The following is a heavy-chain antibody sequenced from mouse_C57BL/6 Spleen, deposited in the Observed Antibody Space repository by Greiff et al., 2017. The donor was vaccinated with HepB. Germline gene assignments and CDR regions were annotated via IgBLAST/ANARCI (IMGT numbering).Heavy chain of an antibody. CDR2: IYPGDGDT. CDR1: GYAFSSSW. CDR3: ARWGWLLRYFDV. Sequence: VQLQQSGPELVKPGASVKISCKASGYAFSSSWRNWVKQRPGKGLEWIGRIYPGDGDTNYNGKFKGKATLTADKSSSTAYMQLSSLTSEDSAVYFCARWGWLLRYFDVWGTGTTVTVSS. V-gene: IGHV1-82*01. D-gene: IGHD2-3*01. J-gene: IGHJ1*03.